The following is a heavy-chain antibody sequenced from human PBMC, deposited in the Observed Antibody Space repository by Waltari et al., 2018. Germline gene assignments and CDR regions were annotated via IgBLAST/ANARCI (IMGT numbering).Heavy chain of an antibody. Sequence: QVQLQESGPGLVQPSQTLSLTCTVSGGSISSGGYYWSWIRQHPGKGLEWIGYIYYSGSTDYNPSLKSRVTIALDTSKNQVSLKLSSVTAADTAVYYCARWDSPTVFDDWGQGTLVTVSS. V-gene: IGHV4-31*03. D-gene: IGHD3-22*01. CDR1: GGSISSGGYY. J-gene: IGHJ4*02. CDR3: ARWDSPTVFDD. CDR2: IYYSGST.